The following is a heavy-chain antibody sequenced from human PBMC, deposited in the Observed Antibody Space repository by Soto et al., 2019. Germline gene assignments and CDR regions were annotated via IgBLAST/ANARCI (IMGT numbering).Heavy chain of an antibody. CDR2: ISSDGYNK. J-gene: IGHJ6*02. V-gene: IGHV3-30-3*01. D-gene: IGHD3-16*01. CDR3: ARDGGGLGAGDLRYGMDV. Sequence: QVLLVESGGGVVQPGRSLRLSCAASGFTFSSYALHWVRQKPGKGLEWVAVISSDGYNKYYADSVKGRFTISRDNSKNTLYLHLSNLRAEDTAVHYCARDGGGLGAGDLRYGMDVWGQGTSVIVSS. CDR1: GFTFSSYA.